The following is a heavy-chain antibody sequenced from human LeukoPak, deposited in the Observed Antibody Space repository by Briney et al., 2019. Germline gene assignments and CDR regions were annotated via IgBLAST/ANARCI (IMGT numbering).Heavy chain of an antibody. CDR2: INPNSGGT. Sequence: ASVKVSCKASGYTFTGYYMHWVRQAPGQGLEWMGWINPNSGGTNYAQKFQGRVTITRDTSISTAYMELSRLRSDDTAVYYCARDGIAARPFDYWGQGTLVTVSS. CDR3: ARDGIAARPFDY. V-gene: IGHV1-2*02. CDR1: GYTFTGYY. J-gene: IGHJ4*02. D-gene: IGHD6-6*01.